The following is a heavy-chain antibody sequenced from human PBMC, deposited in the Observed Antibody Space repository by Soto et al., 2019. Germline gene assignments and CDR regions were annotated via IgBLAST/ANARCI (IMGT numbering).Heavy chain of an antibody. CDR1: GYTFTSYG. J-gene: IGHJ4*02. CDR3: ARGSYDFWSGSKGPLDY. CDR2: ISAYNGNT. D-gene: IGHD3-3*01. V-gene: IGHV1-18*01. Sequence: ASVKVSCKASGYTFTSYGISWVRQAPGQGLEWMGWISAYNGNTNYAQKLQGRVTMTTDTSTSTAYMELRSLRSDDTAVYYCARGSYDFWSGSKGPLDYWGQGTLDTASS.